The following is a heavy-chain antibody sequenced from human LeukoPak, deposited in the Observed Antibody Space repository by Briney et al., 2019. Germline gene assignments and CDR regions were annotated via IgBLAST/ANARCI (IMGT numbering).Heavy chain of an antibody. CDR3: AKTISDYYGSGSYHSSFNYFDY. CDR2: ISGSGGST. V-gene: IGHV3-23*01. Sequence: PGGSLRLSCAASGFTVSSNYMSWVRQAPGKGLEWVSAISGSGGSTYYADSVKGRFTISRDNSKNTLYLQMNSLRAEDTAVYYCAKTISDYYGSGSYHSSFNYFDYWGQGTLVTVSS. D-gene: IGHD3-10*01. CDR1: GFTVSSNY. J-gene: IGHJ4*02.